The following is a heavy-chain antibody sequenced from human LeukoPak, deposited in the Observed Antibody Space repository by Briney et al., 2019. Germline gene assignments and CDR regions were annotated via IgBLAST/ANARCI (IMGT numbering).Heavy chain of an antibody. CDR1: GFTFSSYA. D-gene: IGHD3-22*01. CDR2: ISGSGGST. Sequence: PPGGSLRLSCAASGFTFSSYAMSWVRQAPGKGLEWVSAISGSGGSTYYADSVKGRFTISRDNSKNTLYLQMNSLRAEDTAVYYCAKGSDSSGYYPLGYWGQGTLVTVSS. V-gene: IGHV3-23*01. J-gene: IGHJ4*02. CDR3: AKGSDSSGYYPLGY.